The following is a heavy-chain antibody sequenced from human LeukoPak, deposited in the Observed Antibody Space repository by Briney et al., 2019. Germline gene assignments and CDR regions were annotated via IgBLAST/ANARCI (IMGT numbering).Heavy chain of an antibody. V-gene: IGHV1-2*02. Sequence: ASVKVSCKASGYSFTGYYIHWVRQAPGQGLEWMGWINPYSGDTKSAQKSQGRVTMTRDTSISTGYMELYSLRSDDTAVYYCARDKIASDDAFDVWGQGTMVTVSS. D-gene: IGHD2/OR15-2a*01. CDR3: ARDKIASDDAFDV. CDR1: GYSFTGYY. J-gene: IGHJ3*01. CDR2: INPYSGDT.